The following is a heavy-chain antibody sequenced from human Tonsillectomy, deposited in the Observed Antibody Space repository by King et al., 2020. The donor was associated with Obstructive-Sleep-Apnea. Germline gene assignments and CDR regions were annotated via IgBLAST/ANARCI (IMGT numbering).Heavy chain of an antibody. Sequence: VQLVESGGDLVQPGGSLRLSCAASGFTFNTYWMNWVRQAPGTGLEWVANINQDGRASSYVDSVKGRFTISRDNAKNSLYLQMNSLRAEDTAVCYCARIVFYSSGWYDWYFDLWGRGTLVTVSS. CDR2: INQDGRAS. J-gene: IGHJ2*01. D-gene: IGHD6-19*01. CDR1: GFTFNTYW. V-gene: IGHV3-7*01. CDR3: ARIVFYSSGWYDWYFDL.